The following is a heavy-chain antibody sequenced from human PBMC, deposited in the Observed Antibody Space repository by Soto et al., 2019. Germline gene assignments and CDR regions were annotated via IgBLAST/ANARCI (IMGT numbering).Heavy chain of an antibody. J-gene: IGHJ5*02. CDR1: GYTFTSYA. V-gene: IGHV1-3*01. CDR2: INAGNGNT. D-gene: IGHD6-13*01. Sequence: ASVKVSCKASGYTFTSYAMHWVRQAPGQRLEWMGWINAGNGNTKYSQKFQGRVTITRDTSASTAYMELSSLRSEDTAVYYCAREYGIAAAVHNWFDPWGQGTLVTVSS. CDR3: AREYGIAAAVHNWFDP.